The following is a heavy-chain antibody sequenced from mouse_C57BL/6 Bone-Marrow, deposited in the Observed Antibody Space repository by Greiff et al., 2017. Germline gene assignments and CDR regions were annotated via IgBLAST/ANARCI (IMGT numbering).Heavy chain of an antibody. D-gene: IGHD2-4*01. Sequence: VQRVESGAELAKPGASVKLSCKASGYTFTSYWMHWVKQRPGQGLEWIGYINPSSGYTKYNQKFKDKATLTADKSSSTAYMQLSSLTYEDSAVYYCAREEDDYDAYYYAMDYWGQGTSVTVSS. V-gene: IGHV1-7*01. CDR3: AREEDDYDAYYYAMDY. J-gene: IGHJ4*01. CDR2: INPSSGYT. CDR1: GYTFTSYW.